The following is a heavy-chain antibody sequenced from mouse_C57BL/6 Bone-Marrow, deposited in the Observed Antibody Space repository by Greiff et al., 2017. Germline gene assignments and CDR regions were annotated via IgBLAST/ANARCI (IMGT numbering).Heavy chain of an antibody. CDR1: GFTFSNYW. Sequence: DVKLQESGGGLVQPGGSMKLSCVASGFTFSNYWMNWVRQSPEKGLEWVAHIRLNADNYEKNYAVSVKGRFTISRDDSNSSVYLQMNNLRAEDTGIYYCTDEDRYGSRGYWGQGTTLTVSS. D-gene: IGHD1-1*01. CDR2: IRLNADNYEK. J-gene: IGHJ2*01. V-gene: IGHV6-3*01. CDR3: TDEDRYGSRGY.